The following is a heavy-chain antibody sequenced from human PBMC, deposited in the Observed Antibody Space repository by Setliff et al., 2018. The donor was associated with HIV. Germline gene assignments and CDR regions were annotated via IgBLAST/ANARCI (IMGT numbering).Heavy chain of an antibody. Sequence: SETLSLTCTVTDDSISRSSYYWAWIRQSPGKGLEWIGSIYHSGSTYYNPSRKSRVTISVDTSKNQFSLKLNSLTAADTAVYYCARSYCAADCAHNSPRGMDVWGQGTTVTVSS. D-gene: IGHD2-21*02. CDR1: DDSISRSSYY. J-gene: IGHJ6*02. CDR2: IYHSGST. V-gene: IGHV4-39*07. CDR3: ARSYCAADCAHNSPRGMDV.